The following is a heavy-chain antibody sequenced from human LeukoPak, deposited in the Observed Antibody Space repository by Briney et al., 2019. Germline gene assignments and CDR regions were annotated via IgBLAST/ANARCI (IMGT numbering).Heavy chain of an antibody. CDR2: IYYRGST. CDR1: GGSISSYY. Sequence: SETLSLTCTVSGGSISSYYGSWIRQPPGKGLEWIGYIYYRGSTNYNPSLKSRVTISVDTSKNQFSLKLSSVTAADTAVYYCARQHIAVLDYRGQGTLVTVSS. CDR3: ARQHIAVLDY. V-gene: IGHV4-59*08. D-gene: IGHD6-19*01. J-gene: IGHJ4*02.